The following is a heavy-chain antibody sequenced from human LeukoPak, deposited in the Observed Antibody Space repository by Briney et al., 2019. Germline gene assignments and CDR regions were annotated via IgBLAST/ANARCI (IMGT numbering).Heavy chain of an antibody. CDR1: GFTFSSYA. J-gene: IGHJ4*02. V-gene: IGHV3-23*01. Sequence: PGGSLRLSCAASGFTFSSYAMSWVRQAPGKGLEWVSAISGSGGSTYYADSVKGRFTISRDNSKNTLYLQMNSLRAEDTAVYYCAKVQNGRITIFGVVIAYDYWGQGTLVTVSS. CDR3: AKVQNGRITIFGVVIAYDY. D-gene: IGHD3-3*01. CDR2: ISGSGGST.